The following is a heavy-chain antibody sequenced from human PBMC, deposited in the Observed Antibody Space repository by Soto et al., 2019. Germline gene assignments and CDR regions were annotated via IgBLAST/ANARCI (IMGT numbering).Heavy chain of an antibody. D-gene: IGHD3-3*01. V-gene: IGHV4-39*01. CDR3: VRNASVTDPRDGKKYDFFDY. J-gene: IGHJ4*02. CDR2: VFYSGST. Sequence: SETPSPTRTVSGGSINNTPYYWGRVRQPPGKGLGWVGSVFYSGSTHYSPSIKRRITISLDTSKSQFSLKVKSMTATDTAVYYCVRNASVTDPRDGKKYDFFDYWGLGTLVTVSS. CDR1: GGSINNTPYY.